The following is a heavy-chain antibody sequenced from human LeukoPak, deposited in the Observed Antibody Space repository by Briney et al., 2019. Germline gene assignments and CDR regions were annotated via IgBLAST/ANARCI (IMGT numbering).Heavy chain of an antibody. CDR3: VPSDPVL. V-gene: IGHV3-23*01. Sequence: AGGSLRLSCAASGFTFSSYAMSWVRQAPGKGLEWVSAISGSGGSTYYADSVKGRFTISRDNAKNSLYLQMNSLRDEDTAVYYCVPSDPVLWGQGTLVTVSS. J-gene: IGHJ4*02. CDR1: GFTFSSYA. CDR2: ISGSGGST.